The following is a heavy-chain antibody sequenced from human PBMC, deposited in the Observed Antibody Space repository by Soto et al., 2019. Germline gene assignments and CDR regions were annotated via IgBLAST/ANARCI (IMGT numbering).Heavy chain of an antibody. J-gene: IGHJ3*02. V-gene: IGHV3-30-3*01. D-gene: IGHD3-10*01. Sequence: QVQLVESGGGVVQPGRSLRLSCAASGFTFSSYAMHWVRQAPGKGLVWVAVISYDGSNKYYADSVKGRFTISRDNSKNTLYLQMNSLGAEDTAVYYCARDGGAFDIWGQGTMVTVSS. CDR2: ISYDGSNK. CDR3: ARDGGAFDI. CDR1: GFTFSSYA.